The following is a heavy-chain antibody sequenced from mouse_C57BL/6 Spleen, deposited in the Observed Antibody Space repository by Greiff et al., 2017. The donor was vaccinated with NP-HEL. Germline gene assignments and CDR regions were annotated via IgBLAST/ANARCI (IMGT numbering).Heavy chain of an antibody. CDR2: IYPGSGNT. Sequence: QVQLQQSGAELVRPGASVKLSCKASGYTFTDYYINWVKQRPGQGLEWIARIYPGSGNTYYNEKFKGKATLTAEKSSSTAYMQLSSLTSEDSAVYFWARNPYYYDYAMDYWGQGTSVTVSS. CDR3: ARNPYYYDYAMDY. D-gene: IGHD1-1*01. V-gene: IGHV1-76*01. CDR1: GYTFTDYY. J-gene: IGHJ4*01.